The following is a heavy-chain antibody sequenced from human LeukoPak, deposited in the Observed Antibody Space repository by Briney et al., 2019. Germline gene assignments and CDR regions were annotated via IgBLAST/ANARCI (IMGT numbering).Heavy chain of an antibody. Sequence: PGGSLRLSCAASGFTFSDHSMNWVRQAPGKGLEWVSYISSNSGTKFYADSVKGRLTISRDKNSLYLQMNSLRAEDTAVYYCARDARDGYGGNPFDYWGQGTLVTVSS. D-gene: IGHD4-23*01. V-gene: IGHV3-48*01. CDR3: ARDARDGYGGNPFDY. CDR2: ISSNSGTK. J-gene: IGHJ4*02. CDR1: GFTFSDHS.